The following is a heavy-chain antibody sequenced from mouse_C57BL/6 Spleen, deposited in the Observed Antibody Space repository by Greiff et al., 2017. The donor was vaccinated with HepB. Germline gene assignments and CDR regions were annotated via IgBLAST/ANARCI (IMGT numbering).Heavy chain of an antibody. CDR2: IDPSDSYT. D-gene: IGHD1-1*01. CDR3: ARAGYYCSSYTY. CDR1: GYTFTSYW. J-gene: IGHJ3*01. V-gene: IGHV1-69*01. Sequence: QVQLQQPGAELVMPGASVKLSCKASGYTFTSYWMHWVKQRPGQGLEWIGEIDPSDSYTNYNQKFKGKSTLTVDKSSSTAYMQLSSLTSEDSAVYYCARAGYYCSSYTYWGQGTLVTVSA.